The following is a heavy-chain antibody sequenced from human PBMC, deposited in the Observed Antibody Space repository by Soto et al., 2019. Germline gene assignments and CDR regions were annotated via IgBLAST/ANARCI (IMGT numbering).Heavy chain of an antibody. CDR2: IERDDDDK. V-gene: IGHV2-70*13. Sequence: SGPTLVNPTEPLTLTCTFSGFSLSRPGMCVSWIRQPPGKALEWLALIERDDDDKYYSTSLKTRLTISKDTRKNQVVLTMANMDPADTGTYYCARSIRGPRRFNGMDVWGQGTTVTVSS. J-gene: IGHJ6*02. D-gene: IGHD1-20*01. CDR3: ARSIRGPRRFNGMDV. CDR1: GFSLSRPGMC.